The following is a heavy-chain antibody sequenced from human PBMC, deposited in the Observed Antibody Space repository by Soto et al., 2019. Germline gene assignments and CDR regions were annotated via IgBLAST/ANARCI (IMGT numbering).Heavy chain of an antibody. CDR3: ARSIVVVTALDY. Sequence: ASVKVSCKASGYTFTSYDINWVRQATGQGLEWMGWMNPNSGNTGYAQKFQGRVTITRDTSASTAYMELSSLRSEDTAVYYCARSIVVVTALDYWGQGTRVTVS. CDR1: GYTFTSYD. D-gene: IGHD2-21*02. J-gene: IGHJ4*02. CDR2: MNPNSGNT. V-gene: IGHV1-8*01.